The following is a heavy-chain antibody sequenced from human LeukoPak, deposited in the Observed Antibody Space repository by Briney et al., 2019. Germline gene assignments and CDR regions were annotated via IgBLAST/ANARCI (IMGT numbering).Heavy chain of an antibody. CDR2: IRYDGSNK. CDR3: ANQDSTEYSYYFDF. Sequence: PGGSLRLSCAASGFTFSSYWMHWVRQAPGKGLEWVSFIRYDGSNKYYADSVKGRLTISRDNSKNTLYLQMNSLRAEDTAVYYCANQDSTEYSYYFDFWGQGTLVTVSS. D-gene: IGHD2/OR15-2a*01. CDR1: GFTFSSYW. J-gene: IGHJ4*02. V-gene: IGHV3-30*02.